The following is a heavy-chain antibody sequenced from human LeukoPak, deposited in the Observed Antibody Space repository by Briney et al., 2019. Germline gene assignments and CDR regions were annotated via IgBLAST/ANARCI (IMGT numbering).Heavy chain of an antibody. CDR2: INPSGGNT. CDR3: ARFAVHRRLAVAGQFGLDY. D-gene: IGHD6-19*01. J-gene: IGHJ4*02. Sequence: VASVTVSCKASGYIFTSYYIHWVRQAPGQGLEWMGIINPSGGNTNYAQKFQGRVTMTRDTSTSTVYMELSSLRSGDTAVYYCARFAVHRRLAVAGQFGLDYWGQGTLVTVSS. V-gene: IGHV1-46*01. CDR1: GYIFTSYY.